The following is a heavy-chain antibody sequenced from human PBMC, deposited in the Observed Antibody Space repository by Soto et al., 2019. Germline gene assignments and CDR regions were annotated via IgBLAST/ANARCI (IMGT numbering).Heavy chain of an antibody. V-gene: IGHV3-33*01. Sequence: QVQLVESGGGVVQPGRSLRLSCAASGFTFSNYAMHWVRQAPGKGLEWVAVIWYDGSNKFYADSVKGRFTISSDNSKNTLYLQMNSLRDDDTAVYYCVRAFHGAAAGLDYCGQGTLVAVSS. J-gene: IGHJ4*02. CDR1: GFTFSNYA. D-gene: IGHD6-13*01. CDR2: IWYDGSNK. CDR3: VRAFHGAAAGLDY.